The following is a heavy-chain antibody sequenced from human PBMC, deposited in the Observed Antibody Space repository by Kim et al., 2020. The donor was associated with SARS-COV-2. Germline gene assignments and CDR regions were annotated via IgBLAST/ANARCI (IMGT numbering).Heavy chain of an antibody. CDR3: ARGPWGVSSKATSDY. CDR1: GYTFTGYY. D-gene: IGHD6-6*01. CDR2: IHHNSGGT. Sequence: ASVKVSCKASGYTFTGYYMHWVRQAPGQGLDWVGRIHHNSGGTNYAQKFQGRDTITRDTSISTAYLELSRLRSDDTAGYYRARGPWGVSSKATSDYWGHG. V-gene: IGHV1-2*06. J-gene: IGHJ4*01.